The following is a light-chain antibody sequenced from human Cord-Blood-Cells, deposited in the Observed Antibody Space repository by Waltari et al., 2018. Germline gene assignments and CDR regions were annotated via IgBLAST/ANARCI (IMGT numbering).Light chain of an antibody. Sequence: DIQMTQSPPSLSASVGYRVTITCRASQSISSYLNWYQQKTGKDPKLLIYAASRLQSGVPSRFSGSGSGTDFTLTIRSLQPEDFATYYCQQSYSTPPTFGQGTKVEIK. V-gene: IGKV1-39*01. CDR1: QSISSY. CDR3: QQSYSTPPT. J-gene: IGKJ1*01. CDR2: AAS.